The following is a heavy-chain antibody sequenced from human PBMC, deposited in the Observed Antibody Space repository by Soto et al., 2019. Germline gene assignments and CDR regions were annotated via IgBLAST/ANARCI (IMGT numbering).Heavy chain of an antibody. CDR1: GGTFNTYA. CDR2: ISPMFGAA. V-gene: IGHV1-69*19. J-gene: IGHJ4*02. D-gene: IGHD3-10*01. CDR3: AREVQVHTPAFVY. Sequence: QVQLVQSGAEMKKPGSSVKVSCQSSGGTFNTYAMNWVRQAPGQGPEWMGDISPMFGAANYAPKLQGRVTLTADVSTGTSYMPLSRLTSEGTAPYFCAREVQVHTPAFVYWGQGTLVTVSS.